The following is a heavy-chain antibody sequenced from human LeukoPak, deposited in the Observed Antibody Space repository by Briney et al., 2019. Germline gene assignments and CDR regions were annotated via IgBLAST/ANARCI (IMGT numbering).Heavy chain of an antibody. CDR1: GFTFSSYS. Sequence: GGSLRLSCAASGFTFSSYSMNWVRQAPGKGLECVSYISSSSSTIYYADSVKGRFTISRDNSKNTLYLQMNSLRAEDTAVYYCARDQSRYSGSYGGPFDYWGQGTLVTVSS. V-gene: IGHV3-48*01. CDR2: ISSSSSTI. D-gene: IGHD1-26*01. CDR3: ARDQSRYSGSYGGPFDY. J-gene: IGHJ4*02.